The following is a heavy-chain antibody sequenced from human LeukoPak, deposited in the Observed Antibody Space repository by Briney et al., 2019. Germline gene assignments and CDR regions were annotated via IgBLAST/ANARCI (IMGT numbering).Heavy chain of an antibody. CDR1: GYTFTSYG. CDR2: ISAYKGNT. J-gene: IGHJ6*02. D-gene: IGHD2-2*01. Sequence: GASVKVSCKASGYTFTSYGISWVRQAPGQGLEWMGWISAYKGNTNYAQKLQGRVTMTTDTSTSTAYMELRSLRSDDTAVYYCAREDIVVVPAAEKTNYYYYGMDVWGQGTTVTVSS. CDR3: AREDIVVVPAAEKTNYYYYGMDV. V-gene: IGHV1-18*01.